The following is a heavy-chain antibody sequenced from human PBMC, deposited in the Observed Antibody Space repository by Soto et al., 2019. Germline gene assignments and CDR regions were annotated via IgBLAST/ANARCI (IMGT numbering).Heavy chain of an antibody. CDR1: VVSMSSSGYY. CDR2: IYYSGST. J-gene: IGHJ5*02. D-gene: IGHD1-26*01. V-gene: IGHV4-39*01. CDR3: ARGDSGSYNNWFDA. Sequence: TLSLTCTVSVVSMSSSGYYWGWIRQPPGKGLEWIGSIYYSGSTFYNPSLKSRVTLSIDTSRNQFSLKLSSVTAADSAVYYCARGDSGSYNNWFDAWGQGTLVTVSS.